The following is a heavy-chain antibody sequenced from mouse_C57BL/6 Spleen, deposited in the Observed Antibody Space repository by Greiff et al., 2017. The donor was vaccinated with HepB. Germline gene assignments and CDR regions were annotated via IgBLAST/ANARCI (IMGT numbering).Heavy chain of an antibody. V-gene: IGHV1-50*01. CDR3: ARGEPSSGYPFAY. CDR2: IDPSDSYT. Sequence: QVHVKQPGAELVKPGASVKLSCKASGYTFTSYWMQWVKQRPGQGLEWIGEIDPSDSYTNYNQKFKGKATLTVDTSSSTAYMQLSSLTSEDSAVYYCARGEPSSGYPFAYWGQGTLVTVSA. CDR1: GYTFTSYW. D-gene: IGHD3-2*02. J-gene: IGHJ3*01.